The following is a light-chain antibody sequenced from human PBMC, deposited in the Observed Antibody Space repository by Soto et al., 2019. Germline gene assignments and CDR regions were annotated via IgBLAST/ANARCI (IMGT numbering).Light chain of an antibody. CDR3: SSQTGSGTML. Sequence: QSALTQPPSASGSPGQSVTISCTGTSSDVGGYNYVSWYQQHPGKAPKLMIYEVSKRPSGVSDRFSGSKSGNTASLIISGLQAEDEADYYCSSQTGSGTMLFGGGTKLTVL. CDR1: SSDVGGYNY. CDR2: EVS. J-gene: IGLJ2*01. V-gene: IGLV2-8*01.